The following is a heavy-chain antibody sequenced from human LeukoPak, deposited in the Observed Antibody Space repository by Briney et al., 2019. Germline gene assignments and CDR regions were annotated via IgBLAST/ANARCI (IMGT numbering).Heavy chain of an antibody. J-gene: IGHJ2*01. CDR3: ARGVAGTWYFDL. V-gene: IGHV3-74*01. Sequence: PGGSLRLSSAASGFIFSSYWMHWVRQAPGKGLVWVSHINSDGSSTSYADSVKGRFTISRDNAKNTLYLQTNSLRAEDTAVYYCARGVAGTWYFDLWGRGTLVTVSS. D-gene: IGHD6-19*01. CDR1: GFIFSSYW. CDR2: INSDGSST.